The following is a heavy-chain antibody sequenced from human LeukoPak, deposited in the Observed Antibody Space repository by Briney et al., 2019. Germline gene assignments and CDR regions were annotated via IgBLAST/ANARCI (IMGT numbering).Heavy chain of an antibody. CDR1: GGSTCSYY. CDR3: ARGRGSGPPFDP. D-gene: IGHD3-10*01. CDR2: IYYSEST. V-gene: IGHV4-59*01. J-gene: IGHJ5*02. Sequence: SETLSLTCAVSGGSTCSYYWSSGRRPPGKGLEWIGYIYYSESTNYNPSLKSRVTISVDTSKNQFSLTLSSVTAADTAVYYCARGRGSGPPFDPWGQGTLVTVSS.